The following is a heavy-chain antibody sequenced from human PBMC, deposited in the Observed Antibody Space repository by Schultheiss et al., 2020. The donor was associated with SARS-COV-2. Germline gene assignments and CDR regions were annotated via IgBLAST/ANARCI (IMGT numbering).Heavy chain of an antibody. Sequence: GGSLRLSCAASGFTFSSYAMHWVRQAPGKGLEWVAVISYDGSNKYYADSVKGRFTISRDNSKNTLYLQMNSLRAEDTAVYYCARDVGPVTPLYYWGQGTLVTVSS. D-gene: IGHD1-26*01. CDR3: ARDVGPVTPLYY. J-gene: IGHJ4*02. CDR1: GFTFSSYA. CDR2: ISYDGSNK. V-gene: IGHV3-30*01.